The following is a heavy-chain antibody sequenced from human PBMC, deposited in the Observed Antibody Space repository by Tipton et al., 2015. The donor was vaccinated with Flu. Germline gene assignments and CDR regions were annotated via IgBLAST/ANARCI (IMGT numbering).Heavy chain of an antibody. CDR2: ISSAGDT. V-gene: IGHV3-13*01. CDR3: ARGSLPDSNWYNGLDV. D-gene: IGHD6-13*01. CDR1: GVTFTTYD. Sequence: SLRLSCAASGVTFTTYDMPWVRQVSAKGLEWVSGISSAGDTYYVDSVKGRFTVSRDNGKNSLYLQMSSLGAGDTAVYFCARGSLPDSNWYNGLDVWGQGTTVTVSS. J-gene: IGHJ6*02.